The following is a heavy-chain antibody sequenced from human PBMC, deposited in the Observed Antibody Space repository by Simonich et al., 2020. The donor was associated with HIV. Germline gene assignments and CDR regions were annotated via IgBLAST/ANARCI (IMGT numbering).Heavy chain of an antibody. V-gene: IGHV4-34*01. Sequence: QVQLQQWGAGLLKPSETLSLTCAVYGGSFSSYYWGWIRQPPGKGLEWIGEIYHSGTTNYNPSLKSRGTISVDTSKNQFSLKLSSVTAADTAVYYCARHHELGMGWFDPWGQGTLVTVSS. CDR1: GGSFSSYY. D-gene: IGHD7-27*01. CDR2: IYHSGTT. J-gene: IGHJ5*02. CDR3: ARHHELGMGWFDP.